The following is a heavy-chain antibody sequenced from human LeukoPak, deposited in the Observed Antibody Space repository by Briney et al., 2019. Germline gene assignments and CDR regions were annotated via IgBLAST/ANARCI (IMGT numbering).Heavy chain of an antibody. CDR1: GGSFSGYY. D-gene: IGHD1-26*01. Sequence: SETLSLTCAVYGGSFSGYYWSWIRQPPGKGLEWIGEIYHSGSTNYNPSLKSRVTISVDKSKNQFSLKLSSVTAADTAVYYCAGGSYPDWFDPWGQGTLVTVSS. V-gene: IGHV4-34*01. CDR2: IYHSGST. J-gene: IGHJ5*02. CDR3: AGGSYPDWFDP.